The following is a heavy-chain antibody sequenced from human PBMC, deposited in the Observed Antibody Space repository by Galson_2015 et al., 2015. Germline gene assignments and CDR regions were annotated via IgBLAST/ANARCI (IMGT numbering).Heavy chain of an antibody. CDR3: ARDSWGGVIVSNYYYYYGMDV. CDR2: ISSSSSYI. D-gene: IGHD3-16*02. CDR1: GFTFSSYR. V-gene: IGHV3-21*01. Sequence: SLRLSCAASGFTFSSYRMNWVRQAPGKGLEWVSSISSSSSYIYYADSVKGRFTISRDNAKNSLYLQMNSLRAEDTAVYYCARDSWGGVIVSNYYYYYGMDVWGQGTTVTVSS. J-gene: IGHJ6*02.